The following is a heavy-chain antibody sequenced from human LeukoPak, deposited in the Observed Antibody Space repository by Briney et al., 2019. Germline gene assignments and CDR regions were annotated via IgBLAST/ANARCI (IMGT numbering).Heavy chain of an antibody. CDR3: ARGVDVRSGYPYYYYYYYMDV. J-gene: IGHJ6*03. D-gene: IGHD3-22*01. Sequence: SETLSLTCTVSGGSISSGNYYWSWIRQPAGKGLEWIGRIYTSGSTNYNPSLKSRVTISVDTSKNHFSLKLSSVTAADTAVYYCARGVDVRSGYPYYYYYYYMDVWGKGTTVTVSS. CDR1: GGSISSGNYY. CDR2: IYTSGST. V-gene: IGHV4-61*02.